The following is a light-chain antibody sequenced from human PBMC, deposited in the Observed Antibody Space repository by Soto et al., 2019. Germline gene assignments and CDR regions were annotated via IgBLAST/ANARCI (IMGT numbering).Light chain of an antibody. Sequence: QSALTQPASVSGSPGQSITISCTGTSSDVGGYNYVSWYQQHPGKAPKLMISEVSNRPSGVSNRFSGSKSGNTASLTISGLQAEDEADYYCSSYTSRSTRVFGGGTKLTFL. CDR2: EVS. V-gene: IGLV2-14*01. CDR1: SSDVGGYNY. J-gene: IGLJ3*02. CDR3: SSYTSRSTRV.